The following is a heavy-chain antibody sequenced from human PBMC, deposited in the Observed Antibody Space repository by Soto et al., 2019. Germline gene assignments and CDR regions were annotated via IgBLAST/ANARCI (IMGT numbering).Heavy chain of an antibody. V-gene: IGHV3-23*01. CDR2: ISGSGGST. CDR3: AKQNGYGGNTELEN. Sequence: EVQLLESGGGLVQPGGSLRLSCAASGFTFSSYAMSWVRQAPGKGLKWVSAISGSGGSTYYADSVKGRFTISRDNSKNTLYLQMNSLRAEDTAVYYCAKQNGYGGNTELENWGQGTLVTVSS. CDR1: GFTFSSYA. J-gene: IGHJ4*02. D-gene: IGHD2-15*01.